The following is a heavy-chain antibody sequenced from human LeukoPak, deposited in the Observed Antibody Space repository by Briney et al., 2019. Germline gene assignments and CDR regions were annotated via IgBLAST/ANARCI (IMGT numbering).Heavy chain of an antibody. CDR2: IKQDGSEK. CDR3: ARRSSGWAEYFQH. Sequence: TGGSLRLSCAASGFTFGSYWMSWVRQAPGKGLEWVANIKQDGSEKYYVDSVKGRFTISRDNAKNSLYLQMNSLRAEDTAVYYCARRSSGWAEYFQHWGQGTLVTVSS. D-gene: IGHD6-19*01. V-gene: IGHV3-7*03. J-gene: IGHJ1*01. CDR1: GFTFGSYW.